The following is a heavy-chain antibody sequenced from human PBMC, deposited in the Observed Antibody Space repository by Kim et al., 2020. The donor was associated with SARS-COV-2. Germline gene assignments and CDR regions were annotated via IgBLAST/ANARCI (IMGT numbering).Heavy chain of an antibody. J-gene: IGHJ2*01. CDR1: GYTFTGYF. D-gene: IGHD3-22*01. CDR2: INPNSGDT. CDR3: AREMASYYESSVEEVDL. V-gene: IGHV1-2*06. Sequence: ASVKVSCKASGYTFTGYFIHWVRQAPGQGLEWMGRINPNSGDTKNAQKFQGRVTMTRDTSINTAYMELNRLTSDDTAVYYCAREMASYYESSVEEVDLWGHGTRVTVSS.